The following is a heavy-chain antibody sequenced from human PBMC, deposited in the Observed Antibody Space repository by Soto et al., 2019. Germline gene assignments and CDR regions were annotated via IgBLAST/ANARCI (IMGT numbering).Heavy chain of an antibody. V-gene: IGHV3-48*01. CDR2: ISSSSSTI. D-gene: IGHD6-13*01. J-gene: IGHJ6*03. CDR3: ARAGWQQLDQTGYHYYYMDV. CDR1: GFTFSSYS. Sequence: GGSLRLSCAASGFTFSSYSMNWVRQAPGKGLEWVSYISSSSSTIYYADSVKGRFTISRDNAKNSLYLQMNSLRAEDTAVYYCARAGWQQLDQTGYHYYYMDVWGKGTTVTVSS.